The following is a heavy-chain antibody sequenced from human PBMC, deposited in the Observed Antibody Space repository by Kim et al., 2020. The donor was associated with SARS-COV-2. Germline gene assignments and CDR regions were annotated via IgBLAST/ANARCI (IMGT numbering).Heavy chain of an antibody. CDR2: K. J-gene: IGHJ6*02. V-gene: IGHV3-33*01. Sequence: KYYAGSVKGRFTISTDNSKNTLYLQKHSLAAEDTAVYYCARTPSYYYGMDVWGQGTTVTVSS. CDR3: ARTPSYYYGMDV.